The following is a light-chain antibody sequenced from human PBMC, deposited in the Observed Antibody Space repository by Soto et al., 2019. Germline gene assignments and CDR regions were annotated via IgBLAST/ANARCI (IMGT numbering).Light chain of an antibody. CDR1: KLGDKH. Sequence: SYELTQPPSVSVSPGQTASIACSGNKLGDKHACWYQQKPGQSPVLVIYQDNKRPSGIPERFSGSNSGNTATLTISGTQAMDEADYYCQAWDSSTAVFGGGTKLTVL. V-gene: IGLV3-1*01. CDR3: QAWDSSTAV. J-gene: IGLJ2*01. CDR2: QDN.